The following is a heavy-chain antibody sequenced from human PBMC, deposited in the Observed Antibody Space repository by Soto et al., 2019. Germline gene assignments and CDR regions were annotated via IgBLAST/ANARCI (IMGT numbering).Heavy chain of an antibody. CDR1: GGSISSYY. D-gene: IGHD3-22*01. CDR2: IYYSGST. Sequence: SETLSLTCTVSGGSISSYYWSWIRQPPGKGLEWIGYIYYSGSTNYNPSLKSRVTISVDTSKNQFSLKLSSVTAADTAVYYCARLFCGYLSFDYRGQATLVTVSS. CDR3: ARLFCGYLSFDY. J-gene: IGHJ4*02. V-gene: IGHV4-59*08.